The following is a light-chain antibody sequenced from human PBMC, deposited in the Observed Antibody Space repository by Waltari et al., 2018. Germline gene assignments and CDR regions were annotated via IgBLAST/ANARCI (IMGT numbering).Light chain of an antibody. CDR1: NSNVGSYNL. CDR2: EGN. CDR3: CSNVGSSVF. V-gene: IGLV2-23*03. J-gene: IGLJ2*01. Sequence: QSALTQPASVSGSPGQSITISCTGFNSNVGSYNLVSWYQKHPGKAPKLLIYEGNRRPSGVSNRLSGSKSDNSASRTLSGLQAEDEADYYCCSNVGSSVFFGGGTKLTVL.